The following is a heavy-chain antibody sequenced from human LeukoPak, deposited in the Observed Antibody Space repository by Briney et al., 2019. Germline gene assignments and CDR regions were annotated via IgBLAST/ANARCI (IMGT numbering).Heavy chain of an antibody. Sequence: GGSLRLSCAASGLTFSDYYMSWIRQAPGKGLEWVSYISNSGNTIYYADSVKGRFTISRDNAKNTLNLQMNSLRAEDTAVYYCARDLGQYYDTSDNWFDPWGQGTLVTVSS. CDR3: ARDLGQYYDTSDNWFDP. J-gene: IGHJ5*02. V-gene: IGHV3-11*04. CDR1: GLTFSDYY. D-gene: IGHD3-22*01. CDR2: ISNSGNTI.